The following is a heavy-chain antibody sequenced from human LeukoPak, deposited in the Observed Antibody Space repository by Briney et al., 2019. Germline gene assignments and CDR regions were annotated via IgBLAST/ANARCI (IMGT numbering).Heavy chain of an antibody. CDR2: INHSGST. CDR3: ARGGTGEVDY. J-gene: IGHJ4*02. CDR1: GGSFSDYW. Sequence: PSETLSLTCAVFGGSFSDYWWTWIRQPPGKGLEWIGEINHSGSTNCNPSLKSRITISVDTSKNQFPLRLNSVTAADTAVYYCARGGTGEVDYWGQGTLVTVSS. V-gene: IGHV4-34*01. D-gene: IGHD7-27*01.